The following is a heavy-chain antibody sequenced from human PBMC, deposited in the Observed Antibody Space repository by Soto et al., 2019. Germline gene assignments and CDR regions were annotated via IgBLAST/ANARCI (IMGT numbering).Heavy chain of an antibody. CDR1: GFTFSSYA. CDR2: ISHDGINK. J-gene: IGHJ4*02. CDR3: GRCTSTSCHLGSDY. D-gene: IGHD2-2*01. V-gene: IGHV3-30-3*01. Sequence: GSLRLSCAASGFTFSSYAMNWVRQAPGKGLEWVALISHDGINKYYADSVRGRFTISRDSSTNTLYLQMNSLRAADTAVYYCGRCTSTSCHLGSDYWGQGTLVTVLL.